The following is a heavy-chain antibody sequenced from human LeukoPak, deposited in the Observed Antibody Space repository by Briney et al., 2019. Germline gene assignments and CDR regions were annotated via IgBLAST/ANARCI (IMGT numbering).Heavy chain of an antibody. D-gene: IGHD2-8*01. CDR1: RDYIRHIDYY. Sequence: SETLSLTCSVSRDYIRHIDYYWVWIRQPPGKGLEWIGNIYKGGTTSYSPSLSSRVTMSIDTSKSQFSLRVNSVTAAGTAMYYCARLIVGCTDGVCYKGHLFWGQGTLVTVSS. V-gene: IGHV4-39*07. J-gene: IGHJ4*02. CDR3: ARLIVGCTDGVCYKGHLF. CDR2: IYKGGTT.